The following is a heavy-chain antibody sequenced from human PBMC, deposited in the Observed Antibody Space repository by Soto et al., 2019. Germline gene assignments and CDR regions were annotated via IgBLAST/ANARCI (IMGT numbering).Heavy chain of an antibody. Sequence: GGSLRLACAASGFTFSSYSMNWVRQAPGKGLEWVSRINSNGSTTIYADSVKGRFTISRDNAKNTLYLQMNSLRAEDTAVYYCARAGLGYCTSTSCHPGFDIWGQGTMVTVSS. CDR3: ARAGLGYCTSTSCHPGFDI. D-gene: IGHD2-2*01. V-gene: IGHV3-74*01. CDR1: GFTFSSYS. CDR2: INSNGSTT. J-gene: IGHJ3*02.